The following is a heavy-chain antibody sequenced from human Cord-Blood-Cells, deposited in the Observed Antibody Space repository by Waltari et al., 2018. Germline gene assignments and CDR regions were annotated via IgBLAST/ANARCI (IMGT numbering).Heavy chain of an antibody. Sequence: EVQLLVSGGGLVQPGGSLRLSCAASGFTFSSYAMSWVRQAPGKGLEWVSAISGSGVSKNYPDSVKGRFTISRDNSKNTLYPQMNSLRAEDTAVYYCAKVGYCSSTSCYWYYYYYMDVWGKGTTVTVSS. J-gene: IGHJ6*03. V-gene: IGHV3-23*01. CDR1: GFTFSSYA. CDR3: AKVGYCSSTSCYWYYYYYMDV. CDR2: ISGSGVSK. D-gene: IGHD2-2*01.